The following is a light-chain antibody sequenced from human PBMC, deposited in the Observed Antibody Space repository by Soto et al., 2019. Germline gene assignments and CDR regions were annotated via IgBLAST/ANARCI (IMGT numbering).Light chain of an antibody. CDR1: QSVGSP. V-gene: IGKV3-11*01. CDR3: QQRTNWLWT. Sequence: EIVLTQSPGTLSLSPGERAILSCRASQSVGSPLAWYQHNPGQAPRLLIFDASYRAAGIPARFRGSGSGTDFTLTIDSLEPEDFAVYYCQQRTNWLWTFGPGTKVDIK. CDR2: DAS. J-gene: IGKJ1*01.